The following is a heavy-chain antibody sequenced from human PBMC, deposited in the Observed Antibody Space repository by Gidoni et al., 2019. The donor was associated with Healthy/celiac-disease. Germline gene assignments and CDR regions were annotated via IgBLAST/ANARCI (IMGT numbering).Heavy chain of an antibody. CDR2: ISGSGGST. V-gene: IGHV3-23*01. J-gene: IGHJ6*02. CDR1: GFTFSSSA. Sequence: EVQLLESGLGLVQPGGSLRLSCAASGFTFSSSAMRWVRPAPGKGLEWVSAISGSGGSTYYADAVKGRFTISRDNSKNTLYMQRNSVKAEDKAVYYCAKASYGGVPPGRIAAASTLGMDVWGQGTTVTVSS. CDR3: AKASYGGVPPGRIAAASTLGMDV. D-gene: IGHD6-13*01.